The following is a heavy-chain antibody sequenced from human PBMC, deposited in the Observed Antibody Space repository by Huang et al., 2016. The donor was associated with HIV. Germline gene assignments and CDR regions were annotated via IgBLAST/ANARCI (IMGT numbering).Heavy chain of an antibody. V-gene: IGHV4-4*07. CDR2: IYTHGTT. J-gene: IGHJ4*02. CDR3: ARDGARRLFDY. D-gene: IGHD1-1*01. CDR1: GGSINSYY. Sequence: HVQLQESGPGLMKPSETLSLTCTVPGGSINSYYWSWIRQPAGKGPDWSGRIYTHGTTISIPSLRRRVTLSVDTAKNDCSLNLKSVTAADTVVYYCARDGARRLFDYWGQGAPVTVSS.